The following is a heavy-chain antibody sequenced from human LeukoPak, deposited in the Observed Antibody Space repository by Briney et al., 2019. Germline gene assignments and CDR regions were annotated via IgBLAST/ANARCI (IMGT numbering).Heavy chain of an antibody. D-gene: IGHD3-22*01. V-gene: IGHV3-30*04. CDR3: ARDSYYYDSSGSADY. Sequence: GSLRLSCAASGFTFSSYAMHWVRQAPGKGLEWVAVISYDGSNKYYADSVEGRFTISRDNSKNTLYLQMNSLRAEDTAVYYCARDSYYYDSSGSADYWGQGTLVTVSS. J-gene: IGHJ4*02. CDR1: GFTFSSYA. CDR2: ISYDGSNK.